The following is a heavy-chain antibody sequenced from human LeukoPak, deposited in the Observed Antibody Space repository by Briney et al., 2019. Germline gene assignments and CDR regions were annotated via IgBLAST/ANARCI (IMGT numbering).Heavy chain of an antibody. CDR2: ISYDGSNK. D-gene: IGHD6-19*01. V-gene: IGHV3-30*04. CDR3: ARGGRIAVHFAGEY. J-gene: IGHJ4*02. CDR1: GFTFSRYG. Sequence: GGSLRLSCAASGFTFSRYGMHWVRQAPGKGLEWVTAISYDGSNKYYADSVKGRFTISRDNSKHTLYLQMNSLRAEDTAVYYCARGGRIAVHFAGEYWGQGILVTVSS.